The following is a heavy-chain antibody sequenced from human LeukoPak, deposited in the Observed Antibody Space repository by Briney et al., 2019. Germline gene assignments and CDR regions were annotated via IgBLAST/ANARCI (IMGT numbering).Heavy chain of an antibody. D-gene: IGHD6-13*01. CDR2: ISYDGGSK. Sequence: GGSLRLSCAASGFTFSNYAIHWVRQAPGKGLEWVTVISYDGGSKFYADSVKGRFTISRDNSKNTLYLQMNSLGAEDTAVYYCARDVAAAGTFFAGMDVWGRGTTVTVSS. J-gene: IGHJ6*02. CDR1: GFTFSNYA. CDR3: ARDVAAAGTFFAGMDV. V-gene: IGHV3-30-3*01.